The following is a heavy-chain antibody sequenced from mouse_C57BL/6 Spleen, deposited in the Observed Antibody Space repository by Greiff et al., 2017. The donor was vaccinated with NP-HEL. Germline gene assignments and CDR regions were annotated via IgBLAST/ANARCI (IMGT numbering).Heavy chain of an antibody. V-gene: IGHV1-50*01. CDR3: ARSRLRDGGFAY. Sequence: QVQLQQPGAELVKPGASVKLSCKASGYTFTSYWMQWVKQRPGQGLEWIGEIDPSDSYTNYNQKFKGKATLTVDTSSSTAYMQLSSLTSEDSAVYYCARSRLRDGGFAYWGQGTLVTVSA. D-gene: IGHD2-4*01. CDR2: IDPSDSYT. CDR1: GYTFTSYW. J-gene: IGHJ3*01.